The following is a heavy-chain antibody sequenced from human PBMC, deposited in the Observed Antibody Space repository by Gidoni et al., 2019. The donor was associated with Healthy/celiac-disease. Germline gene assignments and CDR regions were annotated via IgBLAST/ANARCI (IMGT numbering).Heavy chain of an antibody. Sequence: QVQLVESGGGLVKPGGSLRLSCAASGFPFSDYYMSWIRQAPGKGLEWVSYISSSSSYTNYADSVKGRFTISRDNAKNSLYLQMNSLRAEDTAVYYCARQRIQLGGMDVWGQGTTVTVSS. V-gene: IGHV3-11*05. CDR1: GFPFSDYY. D-gene: IGHD5-18*01. J-gene: IGHJ6*02. CDR3: ARQRIQLGGMDV. CDR2: ISSSSSYT.